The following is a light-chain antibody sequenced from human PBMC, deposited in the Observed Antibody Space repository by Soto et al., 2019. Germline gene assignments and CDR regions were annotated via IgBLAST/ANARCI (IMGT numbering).Light chain of an antibody. V-gene: IGLV2-23*01. Sequence: QSALTQPASVSGSPGQSITISCTGTSSDVGSYNLVSWYQQHPGKAPKLMIYEGSKRPSGVSNRSSGSKSGNTASLTISGLQAEDEADYYCYSYAGSRVFGGGTKLTVL. CDR3: YSYAGSRV. CDR1: SSDVGSYNL. CDR2: EGS. J-gene: IGLJ3*02.